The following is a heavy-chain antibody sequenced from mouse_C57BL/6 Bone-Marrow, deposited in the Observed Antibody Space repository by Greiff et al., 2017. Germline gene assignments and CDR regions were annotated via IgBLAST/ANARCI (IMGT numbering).Heavy chain of an antibody. CDR1: GYTFTSYG. V-gene: IGHV1-81*01. CDR2: IYPRRGNT. Sequence: QVQLQQSGAELARPGASVKLSCKASGYTFTSYGISWVKQRTGQGLEWIGEIYPRRGNTYYNEKFKGKATLTADKSSSTAYMELRSLTSEDSAVYCCAREVLSYRTVAPYYAMDYCGQGTSVTVSS. D-gene: IGHD1-1*01. J-gene: IGHJ4*01. CDR3: AREVLSYRTVAPYYAMDY.